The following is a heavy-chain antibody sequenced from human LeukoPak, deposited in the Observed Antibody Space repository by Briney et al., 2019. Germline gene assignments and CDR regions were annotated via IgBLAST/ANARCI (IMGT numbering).Heavy chain of an antibody. V-gene: IGHV3-23*01. CDR1: GFTFSSYA. J-gene: IGHJ4*02. CDR3: AKDKQWQGDYFDY. CDR2: ISGSGGST. D-gene: IGHD6-19*01. Sequence: SGGSLRLSCAASGFTFSSYAMSWVRQAPGKGLEWVSAISGSGGSTYYADSVKGRFTISRDNSKNTLYLQMNSLRAEDTAVYYCAKDKQWQGDYFDYWGQGTLVTVSS.